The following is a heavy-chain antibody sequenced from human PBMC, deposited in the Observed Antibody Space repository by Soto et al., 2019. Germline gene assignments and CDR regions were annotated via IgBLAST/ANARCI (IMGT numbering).Heavy chain of an antibody. CDR1: GGSISSYY. CDR3: ARVHRTSRHSALDP. J-gene: IGHJ5*02. Sequence: NPSETLSLTCTVSGGSISSYYWSWIRQPPGKGLEWIGYIYYSGSTNYNPSLKSRVTISVDTSKNQFSLKLSSVTAADTAVYYCARVHRTSRHSALDPWGQGTLVTVST. D-gene: IGHD2-2*01. V-gene: IGHV4-59*01. CDR2: IYYSGST.